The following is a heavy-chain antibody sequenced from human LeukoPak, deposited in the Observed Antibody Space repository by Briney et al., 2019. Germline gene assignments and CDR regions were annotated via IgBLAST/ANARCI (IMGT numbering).Heavy chain of an antibody. CDR1: GFTFSIYG. J-gene: IGHJ4*02. CDR3: AKEGRSLQTY. V-gene: IGHV3-7*03. CDR2: IKEDGTET. Sequence: GGSLRLSCVASGFTFSIYGMHWVRQAPGKGLEWVANIKEDGTETYYVDSVKGRFTISRDNAKNSLYLQMNSLRVEDTAVYYCAKEGRSLQTYWGQGTLVTVSS. D-gene: IGHD5-24*01.